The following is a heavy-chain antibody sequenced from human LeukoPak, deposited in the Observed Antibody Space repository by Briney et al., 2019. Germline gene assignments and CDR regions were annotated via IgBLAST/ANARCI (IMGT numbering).Heavy chain of an antibody. Sequence: PGGSLRLSCAASGFTFRSYAMSWVRQAPGKRLEWVSGVSGSGGSTYYADSVKGRFTISRYNSKNTLYLQMNSLRAEDTAVYYCAKDLEIVATMNGNWGQGTLVTVSS. CDR2: VSGSGGST. V-gene: IGHV3-23*01. CDR3: AKDLEIVATMNGN. J-gene: IGHJ4*02. CDR1: GFTFRSYA. D-gene: IGHD5-12*01.